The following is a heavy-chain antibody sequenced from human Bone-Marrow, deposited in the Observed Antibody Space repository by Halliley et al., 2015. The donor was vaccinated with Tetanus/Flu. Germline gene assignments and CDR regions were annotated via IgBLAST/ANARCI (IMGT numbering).Heavy chain of an antibody. CDR2: LSHDASSE. D-gene: IGHD1-26*01. CDR1: GFTFSTFA. V-gene: IGHV3-30-3*01. CDR3: ARLNWDAFDS. Sequence: SLRLSCAASGFTFSTFAMHWVRQVPGKGLDWVAVLSHDASSEYYADSVKGRFTISRDNSKNTLYLEMHSLGVDDTAIYYCARLNWDAFDSWGQGTLVTVSS. J-gene: IGHJ4*02.